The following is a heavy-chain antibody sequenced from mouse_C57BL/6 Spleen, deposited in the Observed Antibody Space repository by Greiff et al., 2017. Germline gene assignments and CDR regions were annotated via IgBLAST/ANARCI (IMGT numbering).Heavy chain of an antibody. J-gene: IGHJ1*03. CDR1: GYAFSSSW. CDR3: ARYYYGSSYGWYVDV. CDR2: IYPGDGDT. V-gene: IGHV1-82*01. D-gene: IGHD1-1*01. Sequence: QVQLQQSGPELVKPGASVKISCKASGYAFSSSWMNWVKQRPGKGLEWIGRIYPGDGDTNYNGKFKGKATLTADKSSSTAYMQLSSLTSEDSAVYFCARYYYGSSYGWYVDVWGTGTTVTVSS.